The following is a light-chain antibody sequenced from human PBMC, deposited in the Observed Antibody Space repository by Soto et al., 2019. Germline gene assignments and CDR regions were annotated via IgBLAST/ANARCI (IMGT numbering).Light chain of an antibody. J-gene: IGKJ5*01. CDR2: DAS. V-gene: IGKV1-33*01. CDR3: QQYDNLPSTT. Sequence: DIQMTQSPSSLSASVGDRVTITCQASQDISNYLNWYQQKPGKAPKLLIYDASNLETGVPSRFSGSGSGTDFTFTISSLQAEDIATYYCQQYDNLPSTTFGQGTRLEIK. CDR1: QDISNY.